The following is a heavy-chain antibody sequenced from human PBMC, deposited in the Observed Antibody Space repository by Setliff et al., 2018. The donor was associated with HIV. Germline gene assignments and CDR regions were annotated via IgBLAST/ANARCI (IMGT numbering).Heavy chain of an antibody. V-gene: IGHV1-69*10. Sequence: SVKVSCKASGGTFSSYTINWVRQAPGQGLEWMGGILPMLNIANFTQKFQGRVTITADKSTDTAYMELSSLRHEDTAVYYCARGIPDYYDILTGYNIPNAFDIWGQGTMVTVSS. CDR2: ILPMLNIA. CDR3: ARGIPDYYDILTGYNIPNAFDI. J-gene: IGHJ3*02. CDR1: GGTFSSYT. D-gene: IGHD3-9*01.